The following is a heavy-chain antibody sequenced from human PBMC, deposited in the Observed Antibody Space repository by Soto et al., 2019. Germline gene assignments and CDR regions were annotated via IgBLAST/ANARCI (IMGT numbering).Heavy chain of an antibody. CDR1: GFTFSSYG. CDR3: AGDRDSSGWEGFDY. D-gene: IGHD6-19*01. CDR2: IWYDGSNK. Sequence: GGSLRLSCAASGFTFSSYGMHWVRQAPGKGLEWVAVIWYDGSNKYYADSVKGRFTISRDNSKNTLYLQMNSLRAEDTAVYYCAGDRDSSGWEGFDYWGQGTLVTVSS. J-gene: IGHJ4*02. V-gene: IGHV3-33*01.